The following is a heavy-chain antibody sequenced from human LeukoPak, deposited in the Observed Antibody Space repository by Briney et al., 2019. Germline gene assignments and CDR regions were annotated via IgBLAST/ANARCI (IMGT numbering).Heavy chain of an antibody. V-gene: IGHV4-59*01. CDR3: ARASRAHDY. CDR1: GGSISSSY. D-gene: IGHD6-6*01. CDR2: IYYSGNT. J-gene: IGHJ4*02. Sequence: SETLSLTCTVSGGSISSSYWIWIRQPPGKGLEWIGYIYYSGNTNYNPSLKRRVTISVDTSKNQFSLKLTSVTAADTAVYYCARASRAHDYWGQGTLVTVSS.